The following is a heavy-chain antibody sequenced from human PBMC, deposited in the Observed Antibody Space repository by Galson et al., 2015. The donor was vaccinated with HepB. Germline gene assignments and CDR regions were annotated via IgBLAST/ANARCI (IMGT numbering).Heavy chain of an antibody. V-gene: IGHV3-30*18. J-gene: IGHJ3*02. D-gene: IGHD1-26*01. Sequence: SLRLSCAASGFTFSSYGMHWVRQAPGKGLEWVAVISYDGSNKYYADSVKGRFTISRDNSKNTLYLQMNSLRAEDTAVYYCAKDKGQWEPHAFDIWGQGTMVTVSS. CDR3: AKDKGQWEPHAFDI. CDR2: ISYDGSNK. CDR1: GFTFSSYG.